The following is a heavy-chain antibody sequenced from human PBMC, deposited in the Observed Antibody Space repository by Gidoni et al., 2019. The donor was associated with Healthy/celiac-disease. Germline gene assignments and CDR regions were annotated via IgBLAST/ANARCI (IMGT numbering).Heavy chain of an antibody. CDR2: ITYDGSNK. Sequence: QVQPVASGAGAVQPGRSLRLSCAASGFTLRSYATHWVLQAPGKGLEWVAVITYDGSNKNYADYVKGRFTISRDNSKNTLYLQMNGLRAEDTAVYYCARDADSSGYYPNYWGQRTLVTVSS. J-gene: IGHJ4*02. V-gene: IGHV3-30*01. CDR3: ARDADSSGYYPNY. CDR1: GFTLRSYA. D-gene: IGHD3-22*01.